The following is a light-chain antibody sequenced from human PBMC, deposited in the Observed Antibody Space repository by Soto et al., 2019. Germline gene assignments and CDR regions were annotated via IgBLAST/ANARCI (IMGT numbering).Light chain of an antibody. V-gene: IGKV3-15*01. Sequence: EIVLTKAPATLSVSPGERATLSCRASQSVRSNLAWYQQKPGQGPRLLIFGASTKATGIPARFSGSGSGTEFTLTISSLQSEDFAVYYCQHYNYLPWTFGQGTKV. J-gene: IGKJ1*01. CDR3: QHYNYLPWT. CDR2: GAS. CDR1: QSVRSN.